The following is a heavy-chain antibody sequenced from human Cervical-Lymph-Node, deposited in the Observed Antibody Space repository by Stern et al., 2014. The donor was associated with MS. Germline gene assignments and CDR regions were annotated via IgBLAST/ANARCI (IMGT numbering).Heavy chain of an antibody. J-gene: IGHJ6*02. CDR2: IIQSGSP. D-gene: IGHD3-3*01. V-gene: IGHV4-34*01. CDR1: GGSFSGYY. Sequence: QVQLQQWGAGLLKPSETLSLSCVVYGGSFSGYYWSWIRQSPGKGLEWIGAIIQSGSPNYNPSLKSRFTISVDTSKNQFSLKLSSVTAADTAVYYCARGARGSTIVYGMDVWGQGTTVTVSS. CDR3: ARGARGSTIVYGMDV.